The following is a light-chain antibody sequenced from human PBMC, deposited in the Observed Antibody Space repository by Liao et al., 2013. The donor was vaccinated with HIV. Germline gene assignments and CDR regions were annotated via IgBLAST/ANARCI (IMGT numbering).Light chain of an antibody. V-gene: IGLV3-21*01. CDR1: NIGSKS. CDR2: YDG. J-gene: IGLJ2*01. CDR3: LAADNSGPFVV. Sequence: SYELTQPPSVSVAPGKTARITCGGNNIGSKSVHWYQQRPGQAPVLVIYYDGGRPSGIPERFSGSSSGTTVTLTISGVQAEDEADYYCLAADNSGPFVVFGGGAKLTVL.